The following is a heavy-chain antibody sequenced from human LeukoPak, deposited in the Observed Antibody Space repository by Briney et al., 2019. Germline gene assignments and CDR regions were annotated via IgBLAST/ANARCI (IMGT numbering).Heavy chain of an antibody. CDR3: TTDRLSVTTVTTDY. D-gene: IGHD4-17*01. CDR1: GFTFSNAW. J-gene: IGHJ4*02. Sequence: GGSLRLSCAASGFTFSNAWMSWVRQAPGKGLEWVGRIKSKTDGGTTDYAAPVKGRFTISRDDSKNTLYLQMNSLKTEDTAVYYCTTDRLSVTTVTTDYWGQGTLVTVSS. CDR2: IKSKTDGGTT. V-gene: IGHV3-15*01.